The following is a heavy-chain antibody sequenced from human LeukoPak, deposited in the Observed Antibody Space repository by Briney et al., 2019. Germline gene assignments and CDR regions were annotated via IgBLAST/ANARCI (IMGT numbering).Heavy chain of an antibody. Sequence: ASVKVSCKVSGYTFTSYYMHWVRQAPGQGLEGMGIINPSGGSTSYAQKFQGRVTMTRDMSTSTVYMELSSLRSEDTAVYYCARDLTGNSFDIWGQGTMVTVSS. CDR3: ARDLTGNSFDI. D-gene: IGHD7-27*01. CDR2: INPSGGST. V-gene: IGHV1-46*01. J-gene: IGHJ3*02. CDR1: GYTFTSYY.